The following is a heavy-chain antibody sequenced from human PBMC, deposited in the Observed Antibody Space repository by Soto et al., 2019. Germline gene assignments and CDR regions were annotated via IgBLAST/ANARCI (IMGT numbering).Heavy chain of an antibody. V-gene: IGHV4-59*01. Sequence: SETLSLTCTVSGGSISSSYWSWIRQSPGKGLEWIGYIYYSGFTNYNPSLKSRVTISVDTSKNQFSLKLSSVTAADTAVYYCARAGDYDILTGYYFHWFDPWGQGTLVTVSS. CDR3: ARAGDYDILTGYYFHWFDP. CDR2: IYYSGFT. D-gene: IGHD3-9*01. J-gene: IGHJ5*02. CDR1: GGSISSSY.